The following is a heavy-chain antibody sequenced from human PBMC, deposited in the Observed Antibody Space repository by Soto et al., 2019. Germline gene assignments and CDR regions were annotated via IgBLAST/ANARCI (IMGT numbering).Heavy chain of an antibody. Sequence: ASVKVSCKASGYTFTSYGISWVRQAPGEGLEWMGWISAYNGNTNYAQKLQGRVTMTTDTSTSTAYMELRSLRSDDTAVYYCARGSVAAAGRYNWFDPWGQGTLVTVSS. CDR2: ISAYNGNT. D-gene: IGHD6-13*01. CDR3: ARGSVAAAGRYNWFDP. CDR1: GYTFTSYG. J-gene: IGHJ5*02. V-gene: IGHV1-18*01.